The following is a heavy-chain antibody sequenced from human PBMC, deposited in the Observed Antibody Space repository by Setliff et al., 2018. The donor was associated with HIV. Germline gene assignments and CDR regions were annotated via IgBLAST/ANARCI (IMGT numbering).Heavy chain of an antibody. Sequence: GGSLRLSCAATGFTFSTYAMSWVRQAPGKGLEWVSAISGSGSSTYYADSVKGRFTISRDNSKNTLYLQMNSLRADDTAVYYCAKGPEQVIRYYYYFMDVWGKGTTVTVSS. CDR2: ISGSGSST. J-gene: IGHJ6*03. D-gene: IGHD2-21*01. V-gene: IGHV3-23*01. CDR3: AKGPEQVIRYYYYFMDV. CDR1: GFTFSTYA.